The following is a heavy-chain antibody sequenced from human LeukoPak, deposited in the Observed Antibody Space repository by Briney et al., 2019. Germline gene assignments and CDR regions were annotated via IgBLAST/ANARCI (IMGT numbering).Heavy chain of an antibody. Sequence: GGSLRLSCAASEFTVSSNYMSWVRQAPGKGLEWVSVIYSGGSTYYADSVKGRFTISRDNSKNTLYLQMNSLRAEDTAMYYCAKEIFRSNDYWGQGTLVTVSS. J-gene: IGHJ4*02. CDR3: AKEIFRSNDY. D-gene: IGHD3-3*01. CDR2: IYSGGST. V-gene: IGHV3-53*01. CDR1: EFTVSSNY.